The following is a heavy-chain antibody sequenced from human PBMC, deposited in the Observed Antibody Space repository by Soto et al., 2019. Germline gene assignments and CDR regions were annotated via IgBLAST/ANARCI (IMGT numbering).Heavy chain of an antibody. CDR1: GFTFSSYG. CDR3: ARDYYDFRSGQIIGNWFDP. D-gene: IGHD3-3*01. Sequence: GGSLRLSCAASGFTFSSYGMHWVRQAPGKGLEWVAVIWYDGSNKYYADSVKGRFTISRDNSKNTLYLQMNSLRAEDTAVYYCARDYYDFRSGQIIGNWFDPWGQGTLVTVSS. CDR2: IWYDGSNK. J-gene: IGHJ5*02. V-gene: IGHV3-33*01.